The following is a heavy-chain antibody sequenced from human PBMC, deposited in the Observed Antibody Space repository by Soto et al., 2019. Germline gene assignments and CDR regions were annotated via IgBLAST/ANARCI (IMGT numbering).Heavy chain of an antibody. CDR1: GGSFSGYY. D-gene: IGHD5-18*01. J-gene: IGHJ4*02. CDR3: ARVLDTAMVLDY. Sequence: SETLSLTCAVYGGSFSGYYWSWIRQPPGKGLEWIGEINHSGSTNYDPSLKSRVTISVDTSKNQFSLKLSSVTAADTAVYYCARVLDTAMVLDYWGQGTLVTV. V-gene: IGHV4-34*01. CDR2: INHSGST.